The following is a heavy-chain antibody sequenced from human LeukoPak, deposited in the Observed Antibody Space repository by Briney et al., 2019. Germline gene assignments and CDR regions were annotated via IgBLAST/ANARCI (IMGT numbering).Heavy chain of an antibody. J-gene: IGHJ5*02. CDR1: GGSFSGYY. V-gene: IGHV4-34*01. Sequence: SETLSLTCAVYGGSFSGYYWSWIRQPPGKGREWIGETNHSGSTNYNPSLKSRVTISVDTSKNQFSLKLSSVTAADTAVYYCARTKSYTAMVTTWGQGTLVTVSS. CDR3: ARTKSYTAMVTT. D-gene: IGHD5-18*01. CDR2: TNHSGST.